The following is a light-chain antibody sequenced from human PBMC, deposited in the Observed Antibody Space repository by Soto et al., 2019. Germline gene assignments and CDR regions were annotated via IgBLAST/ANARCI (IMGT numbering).Light chain of an antibody. CDR1: SSDVGGYKY. CDR3: MSYIASTTTHWV. Sequence: QSALTQPASVSGSPGQSITISCTGTSSDVGGYKYVSWYQQHPGKAPKLMIYEVSNRPSGVSNRFSGSKSGNTASLTISGLQAEDEADYYCMSYIASTTTHWVLGGGTKVTVL. CDR2: EVS. J-gene: IGLJ3*02. V-gene: IGLV2-14*01.